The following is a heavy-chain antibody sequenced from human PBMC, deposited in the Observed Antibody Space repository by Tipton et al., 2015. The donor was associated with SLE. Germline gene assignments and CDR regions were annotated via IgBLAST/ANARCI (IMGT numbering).Heavy chain of an antibody. CDR2: INHSGST. D-gene: IGHD1-1*01. Sequence: TLSLTCAVYGGSFSGYYWSWIRQPPGKGLEWIGEINHSGSTNYNPSLKSRVTISVDTSKNQFSLKLSSVTAADTAVYYCARGVLRPFYYWGQGTLVTVSS. CDR3: ARGVLRPFYY. CDR1: GGSFSGYY. V-gene: IGHV4-34*01. J-gene: IGHJ4*02.